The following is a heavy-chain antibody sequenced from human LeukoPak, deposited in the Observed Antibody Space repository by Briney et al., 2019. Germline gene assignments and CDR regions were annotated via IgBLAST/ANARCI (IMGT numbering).Heavy chain of an antibody. D-gene: IGHD3-22*01. V-gene: IGHV4-38-2*02. CDR1: GYSISSGYY. CDR3: ARVAPYYYDSSGYHAYFDY. CDR2: IYHSGST. J-gene: IGHJ4*02. Sequence: SETLSLTCTVSGYSISSGYYWGWVRQPPGKGLEWIGSIYHSGSTYYHPSLKSRVTISVDTSKNQFSLKLSSVTAADTAVYYCARVAPYYYDSSGYHAYFDYWGQGTLVTVSS.